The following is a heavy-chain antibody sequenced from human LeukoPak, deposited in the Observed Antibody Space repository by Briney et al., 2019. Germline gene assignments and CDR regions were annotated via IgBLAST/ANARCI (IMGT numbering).Heavy chain of an antibody. D-gene: IGHD2-2*01. CDR3: ARDRVVVPAAFDY. CDR1: GYTFTSYY. CDR2: INPSSGST. V-gene: IGHV1-46*01. Sequence: ASVKVSCKASGYTFTSYYMHWVRQAPGQGLEWMGIINPSSGSTSYAEKFQGRVTMTRDTSTSTVYMELSSLRSEDTAVYYCARDRVVVPAAFDYWGQGTLVTVSS. J-gene: IGHJ4*02.